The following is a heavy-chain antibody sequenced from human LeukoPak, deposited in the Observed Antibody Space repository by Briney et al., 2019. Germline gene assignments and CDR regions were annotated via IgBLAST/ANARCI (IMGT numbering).Heavy chain of an antibody. V-gene: IGHV4-59*01. Sequence: SETLSLTCTVSGGSISSYYWSWIRQPPGKGLEWIGYIYYSGSTNYNPSLKCRVTISVDTSKNQFSLKLSSVTAADTAVYYCAGSYYYYGMDVWGQGTTVTVSS. CDR1: GGSISSYY. CDR2: IYYSGST. J-gene: IGHJ6*02. D-gene: IGHD1-26*01. CDR3: AGSYYYYGMDV.